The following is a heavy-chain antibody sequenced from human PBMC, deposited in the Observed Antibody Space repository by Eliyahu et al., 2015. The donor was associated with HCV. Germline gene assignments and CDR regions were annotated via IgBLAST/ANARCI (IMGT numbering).Heavy chain of an antibody. CDR1: GXXFSXFA. Sequence: EVQLVESGGDLVQPGGSLRLSCXASGXXFSXFAMSWVRQAPGKGLGWVSGITGTGGNTFYADSVKGRFTLSRDNSKNTLYLELNSLRVEDTAVYYCAKDWTYCDGDSCDTVFDHWGQGILVTVSS. D-gene: IGHD2-21*01. CDR3: AKDWTYCDGDSCDTVFDH. CDR2: ITGTGGNT. J-gene: IGHJ4*02. V-gene: IGHV3-23*04.